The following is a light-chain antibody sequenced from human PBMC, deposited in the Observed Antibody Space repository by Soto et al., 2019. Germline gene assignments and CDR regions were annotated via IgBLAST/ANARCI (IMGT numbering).Light chain of an antibody. CDR1: SSDVGGYKY. J-gene: IGLJ1*01. V-gene: IGLV2-8*01. Sequence: QSALTQPPSASGSPGQSVTISCTGTSSDVGGYKYVSWYQQHPGKAPKVMIYEVSKRPSGVPDRFSGSKSGNTASLTVSGLPAEDEADYYCSSYAGSDLYVFGSGTKLTVL. CDR2: EVS. CDR3: SSYAGSDLYV.